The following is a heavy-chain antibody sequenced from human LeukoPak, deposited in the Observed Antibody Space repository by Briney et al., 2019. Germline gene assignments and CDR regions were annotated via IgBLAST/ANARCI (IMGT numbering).Heavy chain of an antibody. CDR2: ISKDASIK. CDR1: GFPFSSFS. CDR3: ARESYCDYYFDY. Sequence: PGGSLRLSCAASGFPFSSFSMHWVRQAPGKGLEWVAIISKDASIKFYADSVKGRFTISRDNFKNTLYLQMNSLRAEDTAVYYCARESYCDYYFDYWGQGTLVTVSS. V-gene: IGHV3-30-3*01. D-gene: IGHD4-17*01. J-gene: IGHJ4*02.